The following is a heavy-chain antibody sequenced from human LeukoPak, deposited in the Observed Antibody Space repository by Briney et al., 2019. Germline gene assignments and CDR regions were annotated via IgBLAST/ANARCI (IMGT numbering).Heavy chain of an antibody. V-gene: IGHV3-69-1*01. CDR1: VFSVCSSY. CDR3: ARSPALYYDFWSASDWFDP. CDR2: ISSSSYI. J-gene: IGHJ5*02. Sequence: GGSLRLSCAASVFSVCSSYMTWLRQAPGKGLEGVSSISSSSYIYYADSVKGRFTISRDNAKNSLYLQMNSLRAEDTAVYYCARSPALYYDFWSASDWFDPWGQGTLVTVSS. D-gene: IGHD3-3*01.